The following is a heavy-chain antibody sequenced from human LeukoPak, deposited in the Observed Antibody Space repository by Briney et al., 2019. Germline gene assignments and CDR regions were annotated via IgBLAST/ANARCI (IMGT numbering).Heavy chain of an antibody. CDR1: GGSFSGYY. Sequence: SETLSLTCAVYGGSFSGYYWSWIRQPPGKGLEWIGEINHSGSTNYNPSLKSRVTISVDTSKNQFSLKLSSVTATYTAVYYCARGIGYYDSSGYYDFDYWGQGTLVTVPS. V-gene: IGHV4-34*01. CDR3: ARGIGYYDSSGYYDFDY. J-gene: IGHJ4*02. D-gene: IGHD3-22*01. CDR2: INHSGST.